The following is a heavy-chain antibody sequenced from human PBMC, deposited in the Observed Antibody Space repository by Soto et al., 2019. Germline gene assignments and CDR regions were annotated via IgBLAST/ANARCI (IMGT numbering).Heavy chain of an antibody. CDR1: GGGCSRYR. V-gene: IGHV1-18*01. Sequence: SENVAWKAGGGGCSRYRSNWVRQAPGQSLEWVGWISTYNGNTKSAQNLQGRVTMTTDTSTATAYMDLRALRSDDTTIYYCPRITPSAAVLRGR. J-gene: IGHJ2*01. CDR2: ISTYNGNT. CDR3: PRITPSAAVL. D-gene: IGHD2-15*01.